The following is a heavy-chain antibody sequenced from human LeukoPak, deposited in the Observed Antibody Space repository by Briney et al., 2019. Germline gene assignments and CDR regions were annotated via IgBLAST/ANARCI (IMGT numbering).Heavy chain of an antibody. Sequence: GGSLRLSCAASTFIFSDYAMTWVRQAPGKGLEWVSTISGGGDATYYAHSVKGRFAVSRDNSKKTLYLRLNSLRAEDTAVYYCTRDQRKYCSRTTCFVFDIWGQGTVVSVSS. CDR2: ISGGGDAT. CDR1: TFIFSDYA. J-gene: IGHJ3*02. D-gene: IGHD2-2*01. V-gene: IGHV3-23*01. CDR3: TRDQRKYCSRTTCFVFDI.